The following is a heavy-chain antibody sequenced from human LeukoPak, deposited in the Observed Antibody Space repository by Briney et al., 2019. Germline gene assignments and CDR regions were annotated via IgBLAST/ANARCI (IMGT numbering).Heavy chain of an antibody. CDR2: ISLSNSTI. V-gene: IGHV3-48*02. Sequence: GGSLRLSCAASGFTFSIYSMNWVRQAPGKGLEWVSYISLSNSTIYYADSVKGRFTISRDNAKNSLYLQMNSLIDEDTAVYYCARDRFTMVRGVIDFWGQGTLVTVSS. J-gene: IGHJ4*02. CDR3: ARDRFTMVRGVIDF. D-gene: IGHD3-10*01. CDR1: GFTFSIYS.